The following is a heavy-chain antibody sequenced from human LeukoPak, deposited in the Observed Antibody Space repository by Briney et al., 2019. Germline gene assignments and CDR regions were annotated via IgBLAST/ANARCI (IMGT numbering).Heavy chain of an antibody. CDR1: GFTLSNYW. J-gene: IGHJ4*02. D-gene: IGHD3-9*01. CDR2: IKQDGSEK. V-gene: IGHV3-7*01. Sequence: GGSLRLTCAASGFTLSNYWMSWVRQAPGKGLEWVANIKQDGSEKYYLDSVKGRFTISRDNAKNSLYLQMNNLRAEDTAVYYCARPLTRYYHVWGQGTLVAVSS. CDR3: ARPLTRYYHV.